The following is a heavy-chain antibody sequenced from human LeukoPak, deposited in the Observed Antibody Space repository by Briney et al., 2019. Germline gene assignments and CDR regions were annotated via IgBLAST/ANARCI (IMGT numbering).Heavy chain of an antibody. CDR2: INPSGGST. D-gene: IGHD3-22*01. V-gene: IGHV1-46*01. J-gene: IGHJ6*02. Sequence: ASVKVSCKASGYTFTSYYMHWVRQAPGQGLEWMGIINPSGGSTSYAQKFQGRVTMTRDTSTSTVYMELSSLRSGDTAVYYCARMVYYYDSSGYYYVGYYYGMDVWGQGTTVTVSS. CDR3: ARMVYYYDSSGYYYVGYYYGMDV. CDR1: GYTFTSYY.